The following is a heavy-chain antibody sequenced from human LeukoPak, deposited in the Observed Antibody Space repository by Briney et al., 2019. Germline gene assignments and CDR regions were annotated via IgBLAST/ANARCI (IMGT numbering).Heavy chain of an antibody. CDR1: GFTFSSYW. J-gene: IGHJ5*02. CDR3: ARGSTGTMNP. CDR2: ISSSSSYI. D-gene: IGHD1-7*01. V-gene: IGHV3-21*01. Sequence: GGSLRLSCAASGFTFSSYWMSWVRQAPGKGLEWVSSISSSSSYIYYADSVKGRFTISRDNAKNSLYLQMNSLRAEDTAVYYCARGSTGTMNPWGQGTLVTVSS.